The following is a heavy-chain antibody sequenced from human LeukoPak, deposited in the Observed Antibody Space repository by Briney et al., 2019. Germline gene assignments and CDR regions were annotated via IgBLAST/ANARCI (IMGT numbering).Heavy chain of an antibody. V-gene: IGHV3-48*01. J-gene: IGHJ2*01. CDR1: GFTFSSYS. Sequence: GGSLRLSRAASGFTFSSYSMNWVRQAPGKGLEWVSYISSSSSTIYYADSVKGRFTISRDNAKNSLYLQMNSLRAEDTAVYYCARDSGPWYFDLWGRGTLVTVSS. CDR3: ARDSGPWYFDL. CDR2: ISSSSSTI.